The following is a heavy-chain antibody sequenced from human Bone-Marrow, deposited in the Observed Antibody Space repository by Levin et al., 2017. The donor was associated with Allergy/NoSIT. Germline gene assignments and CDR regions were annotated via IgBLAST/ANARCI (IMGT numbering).Heavy chain of an antibody. D-gene: IGHD3-22*01. J-gene: IGHJ3*02. V-gene: IGHV3-13*01. CDR2: IGTAGDT. Sequence: GGSLRLSCSVSGFTFSTYDMHWVRQATGKSLEWVSAIGTAGDTYYSDSVKGRFTISRENARNSLHLQVNSLRAGDTAVYYCARGRWGDYFDSRGYYFNALDMWGQGAMVTVSS. CDR1: GFTFSTYD. CDR3: ARGRWGDYFDSRGYYFNALDM.